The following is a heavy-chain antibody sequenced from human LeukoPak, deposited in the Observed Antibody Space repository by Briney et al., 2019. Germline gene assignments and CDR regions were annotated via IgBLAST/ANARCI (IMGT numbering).Heavy chain of an antibody. CDR2: IYYSGST. CDR1: GGSISSYY. V-gene: IGHV4-59*01. Sequence: SETLSLTCTISGGSISSYYWNWIRQPPGKGLEWIGYIYYSGSTNYNPSLKSRVTISVDTSKNQFSLKLSSVTAADTAVYYCARNPTTVVTHHTNWFDPWGQGTLVTVSS. J-gene: IGHJ5*02. CDR3: ARNPTTVVTHHTNWFDP. D-gene: IGHD4-23*01.